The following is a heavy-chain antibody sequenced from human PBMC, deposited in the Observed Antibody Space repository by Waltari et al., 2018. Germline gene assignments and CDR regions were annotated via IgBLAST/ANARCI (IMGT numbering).Heavy chain of an antibody. V-gene: IGHV5-51*01. CDR3: ARQSDRTYYFDY. J-gene: IGHJ4*02. CDR1: GFTFNTNW. CDR2: IYPGDSET. Sequence: EVQLVQSGAEVKQAGESLKISCKGSGFTFNTNWIGWVRQMPGKGLEWMGIIYPGDSETKYSPSFQGQVTISADKSINTAYLRWSSLKASDTAMYYCARQSDRTYYFDYWGQGTLVTVSS.